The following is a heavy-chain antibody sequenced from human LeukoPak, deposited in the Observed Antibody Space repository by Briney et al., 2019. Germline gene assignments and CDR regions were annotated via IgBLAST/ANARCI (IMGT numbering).Heavy chain of an antibody. Sequence: PGGSLRLSCAASGFTFSSYSMNWVRQAPGKGLEWVSSISSSSSYIYYADSVKGRFTISRDNAKNSLYLQMNSLRAEDTAVYYCAKDYCSSTSCPNWFDPWGQGTLVTVSS. CDR2: ISSSSSYI. V-gene: IGHV3-21*01. CDR1: GFTFSSYS. D-gene: IGHD2-2*01. CDR3: AKDYCSSTSCPNWFDP. J-gene: IGHJ5*02.